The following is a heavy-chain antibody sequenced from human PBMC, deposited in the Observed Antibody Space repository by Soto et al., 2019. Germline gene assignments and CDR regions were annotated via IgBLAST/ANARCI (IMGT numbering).Heavy chain of an antibody. CDR1: GFTFDDYA. D-gene: IGHD2-15*01. Sequence: PGGSLRLSCAASGFTFDDYAVHWVRQAPGKGLEWVSGISWNSGRIGYGDSVKGRFTVSRDNAKNSLFLQMNSLRPEDTALYFCAKGFCSGGSCTTDYWGQGTLVTVSS. J-gene: IGHJ4*02. CDR3: AKGFCSGGSCTTDY. CDR2: ISWNSGRI. V-gene: IGHV3-9*01.